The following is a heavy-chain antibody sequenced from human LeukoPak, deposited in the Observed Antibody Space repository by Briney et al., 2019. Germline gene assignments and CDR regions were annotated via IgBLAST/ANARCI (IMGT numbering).Heavy chain of an antibody. CDR2: ISDTGNT. D-gene: IGHD2-21*01. CDR3: ARFLPKARRGGFDY. J-gene: IGHJ4*02. CDR1: GFTLSSYA. Sequence: GGSLRLSCAASGFTLSSYAMSWVRQAPGKGLEWVSAISDTGNTYHADSVKGRFTISRDSSKSTLFLQMNRLRPEDAAVYYCARFLPKARRGGFDYWGQGTLVTVSS. V-gene: IGHV3-23*01.